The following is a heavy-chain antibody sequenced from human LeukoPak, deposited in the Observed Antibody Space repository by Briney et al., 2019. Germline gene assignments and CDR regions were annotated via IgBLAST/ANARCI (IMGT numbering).Heavy chain of an antibody. D-gene: IGHD3-10*01. CDR3: ARDLIGDHKFDY. V-gene: IGHV4-38-2*02. Sequence: SESLSLTCTVSGYSISSGYNWGWIRQPPGMGLEWIWSIYHSGSTYYNPSLKSRVTISVDTSKNQFSLKLSSVTAADTAVYYCARDLIGDHKFDYWGQGTLVTVSS. CDR1: GYSISSGYN. CDR2: IYHSGST. J-gene: IGHJ4*02.